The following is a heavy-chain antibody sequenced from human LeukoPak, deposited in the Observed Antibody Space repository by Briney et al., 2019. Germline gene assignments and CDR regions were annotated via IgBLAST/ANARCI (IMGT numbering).Heavy chain of an antibody. J-gene: IGHJ4*02. CDR3: ASNKNDYGDY. CDR1: GFTFSSYA. Sequence: GRSLRLSCAASGFTFSSYAMHWVRQAPGKGLEWVAVISYDGSNKYYADSVKGRFTISRDNSKNTLYLQMNSLRAEDTAVYYCASNKNDYGDYWGQGTLVTVSS. CDR2: ISYDGSNK. V-gene: IGHV3-30-3*01.